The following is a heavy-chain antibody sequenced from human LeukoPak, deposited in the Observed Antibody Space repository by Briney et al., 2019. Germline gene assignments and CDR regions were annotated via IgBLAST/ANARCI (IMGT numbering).Heavy chain of an antibody. CDR2: INHSGST. V-gene: IGHV4-34*01. J-gene: IGHJ6*04. D-gene: IGHD3-10*01. Sequence: PSETLSLTCAVYGGSFSGYYWSWIRQPPGKGLEWIGEINHSGSTNYNPSLKSRVTISVDTSKNQFSLKLSSVTAADTAVYYCARSVTEKRYYYGSGSYSNGMDVWGKGTTVTVSS. CDR1: GGSFSGYY. CDR3: ARSVTEKRYYYGSGSYSNGMDV.